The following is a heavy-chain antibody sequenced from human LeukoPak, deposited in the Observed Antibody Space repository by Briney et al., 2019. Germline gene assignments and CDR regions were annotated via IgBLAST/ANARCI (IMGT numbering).Heavy chain of an antibody. D-gene: IGHD2/OR15-2a*01. CDR2: IFHNESP. CDR3: ARDKYCSGGTCPPFDL. J-gene: IGHJ4*02. CDR1: DGSISSSNY. V-gene: IGHV4-4*02. Sequence: PSGTLSLTCTVSDGSISSSNYWSWVRQPPGKGLEWIGEIFHNESPNYNPSLKSRVTISVDKSKNQFSLMLKSLTAADTAVYFCARDKYCSGGTCPPFDLWGQGTLVTVSS.